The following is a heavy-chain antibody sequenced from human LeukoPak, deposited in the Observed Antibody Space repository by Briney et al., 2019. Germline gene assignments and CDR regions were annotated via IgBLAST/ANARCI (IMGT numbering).Heavy chain of an antibody. CDR3: TTVANGYYYY. CDR1: GYTLTELA. CDR2: FDADNGGT. V-gene: IGHV1-24*01. D-gene: IGHD3-22*01. Sequence: AAVKVSCKVSGYTLTELAIHWVRHAPAKGREWMGGFDADNGGTAYAQNFQGRVTMTEDTTTDTGYMQLSSLRSEDTAVYYCTTVANGYYYYWGEGTLVTVSS. J-gene: IGHJ4*02.